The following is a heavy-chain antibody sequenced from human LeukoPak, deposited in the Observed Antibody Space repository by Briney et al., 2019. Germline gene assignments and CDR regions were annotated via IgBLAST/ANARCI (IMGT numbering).Heavy chain of an antibody. D-gene: IGHD4-17*01. CDR3: ARDRGYGAYFGY. Sequence: GGSLRLSCAASGFTFSSYWMHWVRQAPGKGLGWVSRINSDGSSTSYADSVKGRFTISRDNAKNTLYLQMNSLRAEDTAVYYCARDRGYGAYFGYWGQGTLVTVSS. V-gene: IGHV3-74*01. J-gene: IGHJ4*02. CDR2: INSDGSST. CDR1: GFTFSSYW.